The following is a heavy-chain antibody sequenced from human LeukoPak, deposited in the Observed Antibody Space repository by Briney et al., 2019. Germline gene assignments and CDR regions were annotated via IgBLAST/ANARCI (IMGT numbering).Heavy chain of an antibody. J-gene: IGHJ4*02. Sequence: GASVKVSCKASGFTFTGYYMHWVRQAPGQGLEWMGWINPNSGGTNYAQKFQGRVTMTRDTSISTAYMELSRLRSDDTAVYYCAREGADYYGSGSYHDYWGQGTLVTVSS. CDR1: GFTFTGYY. V-gene: IGHV1-2*02. CDR2: INPNSGGT. D-gene: IGHD3-10*01. CDR3: AREGADYYGSGSYHDY.